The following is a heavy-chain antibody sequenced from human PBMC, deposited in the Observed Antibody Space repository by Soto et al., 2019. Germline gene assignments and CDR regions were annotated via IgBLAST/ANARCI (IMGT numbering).Heavy chain of an antibody. CDR3: AKETTDYGTTLVGQQTYYMDV. V-gene: IGHV3-23*01. D-gene: IGHD4-17*01. CDR1: GFTFSSYA. CDR2: ISGSGGST. J-gene: IGHJ6*03. Sequence: GGSLRLSCAASGFTFSSYAMSWVRQAPGKGLEWVSAISGSGGSTYYADSVKGRFTISRDNSKNTLYLQMNSLRAEDTAVYYCAKETTDYGTTLVGQQTYYMDVWGKGTTVTVSS.